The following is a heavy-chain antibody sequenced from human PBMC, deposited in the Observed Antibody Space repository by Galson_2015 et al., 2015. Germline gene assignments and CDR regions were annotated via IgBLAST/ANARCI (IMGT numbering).Heavy chain of an antibody. CDR2: INPGNGDT. CDR3: ASGGSYIAGSDY. D-gene: IGHD1-26*01. Sequence: SVKVSCKASGYTFSSSAMHWVRQAPGQRLEWMGWINPGNGDTQYSQTFQGRVTITRDTSASTVNMEVSSLKSEGTAIYYCASGGSYIAGSDYWGQGTLVTVSS. J-gene: IGHJ4*02. V-gene: IGHV1-3*01. CDR1: GYTFSSSA.